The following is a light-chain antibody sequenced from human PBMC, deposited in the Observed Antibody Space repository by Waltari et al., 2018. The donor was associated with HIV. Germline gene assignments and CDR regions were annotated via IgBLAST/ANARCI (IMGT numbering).Light chain of an antibody. CDR3: QAWDSSAAVV. CDR1: KWENTY. J-gene: IGLJ2*01. Sequence: SYNLIQPPSVSMSPGQTASITCSGDKWENTYVCWYQQKPGQSPVLLIYQDTERPSGIPERFSGSNSGNTATLTISGTQAMDEADYYCQAWDSSAAVVFGGGTKLTVL. CDR2: QDT. V-gene: IGLV3-1*01.